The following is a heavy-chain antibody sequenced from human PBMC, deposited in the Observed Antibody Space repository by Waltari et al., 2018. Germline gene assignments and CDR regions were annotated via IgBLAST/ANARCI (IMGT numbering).Heavy chain of an antibody. D-gene: IGHD3-16*01. CDR2: INSDGSST. CDR1: GFTFSSYW. CDR3: ARALGVTSYYGMDV. V-gene: IGHV3-74*01. J-gene: IGHJ6*02. Sequence: EVQLVESGGGLVQPGGSLRLTCAASGFTFSSYWMHWVRQAPGKGLVWVSRINSDGSSTSYADSVKGRFTISRDNAKNTLYLQMNSLRAEDTAVYYCARALGVTSYYGMDVWGQGTTVTVSS.